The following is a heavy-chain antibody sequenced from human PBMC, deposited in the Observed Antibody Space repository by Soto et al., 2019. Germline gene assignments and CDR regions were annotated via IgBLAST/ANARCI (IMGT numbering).Heavy chain of an antibody. CDR1: GGSFSSGAYH. V-gene: IGHV4-31*03. CDR2: ISYRGNT. Sequence: SAPLSLTCTFSGGSFSSGAYHWSWIRQYPGKGLEWIGSISYRGNTYYNPSLKSRLSMSVDTSKNQFSLNLTSVTAADTAVYFCARMSATGTRWFDPWGQGTQVTVSS. J-gene: IGHJ5*02. D-gene: IGHD6-13*01. CDR3: ARMSATGTRWFDP.